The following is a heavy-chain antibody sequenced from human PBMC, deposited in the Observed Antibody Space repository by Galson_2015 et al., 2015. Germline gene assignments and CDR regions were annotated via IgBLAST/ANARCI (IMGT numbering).Heavy chain of an antibody. D-gene: IGHD3-22*01. CDR1: GFTFSTYN. V-gene: IGHV3-48*02. CDR3: ARDGLRDRDGDYYDDSGPGY. CDR2: ISSSGSTI. Sequence: SLRFSCAASGFTFSTYNMNWVRQAPGKGLEWLSYISSSGSTIFYADSVEGRFTISRANATNSLYLHMNSLRDEDTAVYYCARDGLRDRDGDYYDDSGPGYWGQGTLVTVSS. J-gene: IGHJ4*02.